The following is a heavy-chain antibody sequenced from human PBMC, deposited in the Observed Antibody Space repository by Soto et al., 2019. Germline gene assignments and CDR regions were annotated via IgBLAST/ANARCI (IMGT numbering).Heavy chain of an antibody. V-gene: IGHV1-8*01. CDR3: ARVFGSYYDSSGYYSLRRYFDL. CDR2: MNPNSGNT. CDR1: GYTFTSYD. D-gene: IGHD3-22*01. Sequence: AASVKVSCKASGYTFTSYDINWVRQATGQGLEWMGWMNPNSGNTGYAQKFQGRVTMTRNTSISTAYMELSSLRSEDTAVYYCARVFGSYYDSSGYYSLRRYFDLWGRGTLVTVSS. J-gene: IGHJ2*01.